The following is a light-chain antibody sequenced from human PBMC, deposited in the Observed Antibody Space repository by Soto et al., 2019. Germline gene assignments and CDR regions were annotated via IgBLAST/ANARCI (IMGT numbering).Light chain of an antibody. CDR2: DAS. Sequence: EIVLTQSPATLSLSPGERATLSCRASQSVSTYLAWYQQKPGQAPRLLIYDASNRATGIPARFRGSGSGTDFNLTISSLEFEDIAVYYCQQRSNWPTFGQGTKLEIK. CDR3: QQRSNWPT. J-gene: IGKJ2*01. CDR1: QSVSTY. V-gene: IGKV3-11*01.